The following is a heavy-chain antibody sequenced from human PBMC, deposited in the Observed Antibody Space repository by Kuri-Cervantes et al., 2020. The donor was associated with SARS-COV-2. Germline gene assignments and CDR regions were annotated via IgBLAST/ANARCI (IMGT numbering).Heavy chain of an antibody. J-gene: IGHJ4*02. CDR3: ARHPPRDLMPWVD. D-gene: IGHD2-2*01. CDR1: GGSISSSSYY. CDR2: INYSGST. Sequence: SETLSLTCTVSGGSISSSSYYWGWIRQPPGKGLEWIGSINYSGSTYYNPSLKSRVTISVDTSKNQFSLKLSSVTAADTAVYYCARHPPRDLMPWVDWGQGTLVTVSS. V-gene: IGHV4-39*01.